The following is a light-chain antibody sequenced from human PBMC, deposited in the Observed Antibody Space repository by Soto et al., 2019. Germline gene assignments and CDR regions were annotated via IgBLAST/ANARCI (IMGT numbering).Light chain of an antibody. CDR3: HQRTNWPSST. V-gene: IGKV3-11*01. Sequence: EIVLTQSPATLSLSPGETATLSCRASRSVSNYLAWYQQKPGQTPRLLIHDASNRAPGIPVRFSGSGSGTDFTLTISSLEPEDFAVYYCHQRTNWPSSTFGQGTRLEIK. J-gene: IGKJ5*01. CDR1: RSVSNY. CDR2: DAS.